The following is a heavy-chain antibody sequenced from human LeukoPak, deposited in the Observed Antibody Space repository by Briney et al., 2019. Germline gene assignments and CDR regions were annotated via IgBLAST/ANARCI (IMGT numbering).Heavy chain of an antibody. Sequence: SETLSLTCAVYGGSFSGYYWSWIRQPPGMGLEWIGSIYYTGNTYYNASLKSQVSISIDTSKNQFSLKLTSVTAADTAVYYCARQTGSGLFILPGGQGTLVTVSS. V-gene: IGHV4-34*01. J-gene: IGHJ4*02. CDR3: ARQTGSGLFILP. D-gene: IGHD3/OR15-3a*01. CDR2: IYYTGNT. CDR1: GGSFSGYY.